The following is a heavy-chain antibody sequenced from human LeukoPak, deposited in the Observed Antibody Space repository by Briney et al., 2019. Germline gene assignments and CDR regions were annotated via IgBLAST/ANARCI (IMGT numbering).Heavy chain of an antibody. J-gene: IGHJ4*02. D-gene: IGHD3-22*01. CDR1: GYTFTAYD. Sequence: ASVNVSCKTSGYTFTAYDIHWVRQAPGQGLEWMGWISPNTGGTEYAQKFQGRVTMTRDTSISTEYMEMSSLTSDDTAVYYCARVNYYVSNSLDFWGQGTLVTVSS. CDR3: ARVNYYVSNSLDF. CDR2: ISPNTGGT. V-gene: IGHV1-2*02.